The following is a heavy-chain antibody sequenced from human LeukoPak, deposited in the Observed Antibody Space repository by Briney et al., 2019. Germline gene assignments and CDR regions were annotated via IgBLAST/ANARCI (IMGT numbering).Heavy chain of an antibody. CDR3: ARARGSSGWYPADY. D-gene: IGHD6-19*01. CDR2: MNPNSGGT. J-gene: IGHJ4*02. CDR1: GYTFTGYY. V-gene: IGHV1-2*02. Sequence: ASVKVSCKAPGYTFTGYYMHWVRQAPGQGLEWMGWMNPNSGGTNYAQKFQGRVTMTRDTSISTAYMELSRLRSDDTAVYYCARARGSSGWYPADYWGQGTLVTVSS.